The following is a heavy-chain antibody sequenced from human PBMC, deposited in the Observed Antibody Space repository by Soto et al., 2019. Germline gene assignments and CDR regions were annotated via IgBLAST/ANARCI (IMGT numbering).Heavy chain of an antibody. J-gene: IGHJ4*02. CDR1: GFSFGTYA. CDR3: ASYRSVGRTLYYYLES. D-gene: IGHD3-16*02. CDR2: ISASSAAI. V-gene: IGHV3-48*02. Sequence: EVQLEESGGDLVQPGGSLRLSCTGSGFSFGTYAMNWVRQAPGKGLEWVSYISASSAAIDYADSVKGRFTVVRDNAKKSLFLQMNSLRDEDTALYYCASYRSVGRTLYYYLESWGQGTLVTVSS.